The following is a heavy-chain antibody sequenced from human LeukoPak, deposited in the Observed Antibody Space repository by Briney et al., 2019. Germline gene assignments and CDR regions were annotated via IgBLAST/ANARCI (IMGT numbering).Heavy chain of an antibody. J-gene: IGHJ4*02. CDR1: GYTFTSYD. D-gene: IGHD6-6*01. Sequence: ASVKVSCKASGYTFTSYDINWVRQATGQGLEWVGWMNPNSGNTGYAQKFQGRVTITRNTSISTAYMELSSLRSEDTAVYYCARGPWGIAARPLDYWGQGTLVTVSS. V-gene: IGHV1-8*03. CDR2: MNPNSGNT. CDR3: ARGPWGIAARPLDY.